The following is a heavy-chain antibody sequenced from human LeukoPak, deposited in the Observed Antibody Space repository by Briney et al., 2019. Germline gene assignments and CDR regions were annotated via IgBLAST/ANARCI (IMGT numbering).Heavy chain of an antibody. D-gene: IGHD5-18*01. CDR1: GFTFSRYG. J-gene: IGHJ4*02. V-gene: IGHV3-23*01. Sequence: GGSLRLSCVASGFTFSRYGMTWVRQAPGKGLQWVSAISGSGGSTYYADSVKGRFTISRDNAKNSLYLQMNSLRAEDTAVYYCARGGYSYGYGFDYWGQGTLVTVSS. CDR2: ISGSGGST. CDR3: ARGGYSYGYGFDY.